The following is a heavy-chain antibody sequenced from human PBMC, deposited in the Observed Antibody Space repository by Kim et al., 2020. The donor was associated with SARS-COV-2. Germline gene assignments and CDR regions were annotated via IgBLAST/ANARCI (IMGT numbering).Heavy chain of an antibody. CDR3: ARRHVAVAGAINDY. Sequence: ASVKVSCKASGYTFTSYAMHWVRQAPGQRLEWMGWINAGNGNTKYSQKFQGRVTITRDTSASTAYMELSSLRSEDTAVYYCARRHVAVAGAINDYWGQGTLVTVSS. D-gene: IGHD6-19*01. V-gene: IGHV1-3*01. CDR2: INAGNGNT. J-gene: IGHJ4*02. CDR1: GYTFTSYA.